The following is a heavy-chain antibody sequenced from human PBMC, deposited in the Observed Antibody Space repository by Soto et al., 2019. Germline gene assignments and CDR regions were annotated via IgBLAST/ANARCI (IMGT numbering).Heavy chain of an antibody. CDR2: IYPGDSDT. Sequence: YWIGWVRQMPGKGLEWMGIIYPGDSDTRYSPSFQGQVTISADKSISTAYLQWSSLKASDTAMYYCARYGYYYDSSGPIPYPDYWGQGTLVTVSS. CDR3: ARYGYYYDSSGPIPYPDY. J-gene: IGHJ4*02. D-gene: IGHD3-22*01. CDR1: YW. V-gene: IGHV5-51*01.